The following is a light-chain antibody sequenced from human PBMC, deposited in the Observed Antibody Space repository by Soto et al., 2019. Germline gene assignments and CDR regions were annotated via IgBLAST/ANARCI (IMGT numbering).Light chain of an antibody. CDR3: QQYGSSPLFT. CDR1: QRVSSSY. J-gene: IGKJ3*01. CDR2: GAS. V-gene: IGKV3-20*01. Sequence: EIVLTQSPGTLSLSPGERATLSCRASQRVSSSYLAWYRQKPGQAPRLLIYGASSRATGIPDRFSGSGSGTDFTLTISRLEPEDFAVYYCQQYGSSPLFTFGPGTKVDI.